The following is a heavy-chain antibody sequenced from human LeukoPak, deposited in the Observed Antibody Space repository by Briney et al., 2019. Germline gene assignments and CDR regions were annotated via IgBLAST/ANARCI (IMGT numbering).Heavy chain of an antibody. J-gene: IGHJ6*02. CDR3: ARAGRVVVPAAYYYYGMDV. CDR2: ISAYNGNT. V-gene: IGHV1-18*01. CDR1: GYTFTSYG. D-gene: IGHD2-2*01. Sequence: ASVKVSCKASGYTFTSYGISWVRQAPGQGLEWMGWISAYNGNTNYAQKLQGRVTMTTDTSTSTAYMELGSLRSDDTAVYYCARAGRVVVPAAYYYYGMDVWGQGTTVTVSS.